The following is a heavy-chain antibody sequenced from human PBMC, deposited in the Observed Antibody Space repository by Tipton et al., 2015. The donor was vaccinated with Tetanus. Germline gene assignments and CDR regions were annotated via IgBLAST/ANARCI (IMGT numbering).Heavy chain of an antibody. V-gene: IGHV4-31*02. D-gene: IGHD5-24*01. J-gene: IGHJ4*02. CDR2: IYYSGST. CDR3: ARVAENFDY. Sequence: LRLSCTVSGGPISGSPYFWNWIRQQPGKGPEWIGYIYYSGSTIYNPSLKSRVTVSVDTSKNQFSLRLDSVTAADTAVYYCARVAENFDYWGQGTLVTVSS. CDR1: GGPISGSPYF.